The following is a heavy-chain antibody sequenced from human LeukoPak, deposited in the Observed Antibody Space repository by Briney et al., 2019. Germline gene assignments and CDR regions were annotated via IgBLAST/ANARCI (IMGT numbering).Heavy chain of an antibody. CDR1: GGSISSYY. J-gene: IGHJ4*02. CDR2: IYYSGST. V-gene: IGHV4-59*01. CDR3: ARGEGCSSTSCYFDY. D-gene: IGHD2-2*01. Sequence: SETLSLTCTVSGGSISSYYWSWIRQPPGKGLEWIGYIYYSGSTKYNPSLKSRVTISVDTSKNQFSLKLSSVTAADTAVYYCARGEGCSSTSCYFDYWGQGTLVTVSS.